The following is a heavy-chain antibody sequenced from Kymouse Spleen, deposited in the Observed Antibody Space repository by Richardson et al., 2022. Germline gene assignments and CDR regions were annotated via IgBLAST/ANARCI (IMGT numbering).Heavy chain of an antibody. CDR1: GGSISSSSYY. V-gene: IGHV4-39*01. Sequence: QLQLQESGPGLVKPSETLSLTCTVSGGSISSSSYYWGWIRQPPGKGLEWIGSIYYSGSTYYNPSLKSRVTISVDTSKNQFSLKLSSVTAADTAVYYCARQGGIGYYYYYGMDVWGQGTTVTVSS. D-gene: IGHD3-16*02. CDR2: IYYSGST. CDR3: ARQGGIGYYYYYGMDV. J-gene: IGHJ6*02.